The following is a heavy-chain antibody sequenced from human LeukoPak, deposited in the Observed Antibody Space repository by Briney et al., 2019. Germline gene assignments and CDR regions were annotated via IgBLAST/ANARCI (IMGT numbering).Heavy chain of an antibody. Sequence: SETLSLTCTVSGGSISSSSYYWGWIRQPPGKGLEWIGSIYYSGSTYYNPSLKSRVTISVDTSKNQFSLKLSSVTAADTAVYYCARVWLNGYNYWGQGTLVTVSS. D-gene: IGHD5-24*01. CDR3: ARVWLNGYNY. J-gene: IGHJ4*02. V-gene: IGHV4-39*07. CDR1: GGSISSSSYY. CDR2: IYYSGST.